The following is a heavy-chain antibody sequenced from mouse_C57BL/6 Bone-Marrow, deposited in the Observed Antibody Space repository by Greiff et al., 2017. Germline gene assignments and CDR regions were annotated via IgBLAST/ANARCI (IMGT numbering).Heavy chain of an antibody. CDR2: INPNNGGT. D-gene: IGHD2-2*01. Sequence: EVKLQESGPELVKPGASVKMSCKASGYTFTDYNMHWVKQSHGKSLEWIGYINPNNGGTSYNQKFKGKATLTVNKSSSTAYMELRSLTSEDSAVYYCAIDYGYGDWYFDVWGTGTTVTVSS. J-gene: IGHJ1*03. CDR1: GYTFTDYN. CDR3: AIDYGYGDWYFDV. V-gene: IGHV1-22*01.